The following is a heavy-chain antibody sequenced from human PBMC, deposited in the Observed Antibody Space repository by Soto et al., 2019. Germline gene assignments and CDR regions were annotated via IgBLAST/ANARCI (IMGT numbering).Heavy chain of an antibody. Sequence: QLQLQESGPGLVKPSETLSLTCTVSGGSISSSSYYWGWIRQPPGKGLEWIGSIYYSGSTYYNPSLRSRVTSSVDTSKHQFSLRLSSVAAADTAVYYWARAMGVSSSWPGDYCYGSDVWGQGTTVTVSS. CDR1: GGSISSSSYY. D-gene: IGHD6-13*01. CDR2: IYYSGST. V-gene: IGHV4-39*01. CDR3: ARAMGVSSSWPGDYCYGSDV. J-gene: IGHJ6*02.